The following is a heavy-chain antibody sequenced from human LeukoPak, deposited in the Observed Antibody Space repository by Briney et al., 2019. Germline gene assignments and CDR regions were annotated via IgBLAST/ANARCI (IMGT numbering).Heavy chain of an antibody. J-gene: IGHJ6*02. CDR1: GFTFREYA. V-gene: IGHV3-23*01. CDR3: AKKGGAAHEDYYYYYGMDV. CDR2: ISGSGGAT. D-gene: IGHD6-6*01. Sequence: PGGSLRLSCAASGFTFREYALNWVRQAPGKGLEWVSDISGSGGATHYADSVKGRFTISRDNSKKTLYLEMNGLRVEDTAVYYCAKKGGAAHEDYYYYYGMDVWGQGTTVTVSS.